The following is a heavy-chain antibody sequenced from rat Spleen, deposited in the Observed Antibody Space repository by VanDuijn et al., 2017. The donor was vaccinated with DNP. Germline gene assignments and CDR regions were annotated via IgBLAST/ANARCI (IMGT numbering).Heavy chain of an antibody. Sequence: EVQLVESGGGLVQPGRSLKLSCAASGFTFSNYYMAWVRQTPKKGLEWVATIIYDGSHTYYGDSVKGRFTISRDNARSTLYLQMDSLRSEDTATYYCTSPVPSGHYVMDAWGQGTSVTVSS. CDR3: TSPVPSGHYVMDA. CDR2: IIYDGSHT. CDR1: GFTFSNYY. V-gene: IGHV5-7*01. J-gene: IGHJ4*01. D-gene: IGHD4-3*01.